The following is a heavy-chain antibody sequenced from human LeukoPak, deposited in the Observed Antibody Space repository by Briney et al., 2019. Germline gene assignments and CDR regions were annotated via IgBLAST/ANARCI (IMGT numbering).Heavy chain of an antibody. CDR1: GFTFSSYG. CDR2: ISYDGSNK. J-gene: IGHJ4*02. CDR3: AKGWQWLEYYFDY. V-gene: IGHV3-30*18. D-gene: IGHD6-19*01. Sequence: GGSLRLSCAASGFTFSSYGMHWVRQAPGKGLEWVAVISYDGSNKYYADSVKGRFTISRDNSKNTLYLQMNSLRAEDTAVYYCAKGWQWLEYYFDYWGQGTLVTVSS.